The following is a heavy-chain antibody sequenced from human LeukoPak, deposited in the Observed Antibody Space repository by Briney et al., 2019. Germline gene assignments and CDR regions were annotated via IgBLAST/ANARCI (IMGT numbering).Heavy chain of an antibody. D-gene: IGHD4-23*01. CDR3: ARTSGFSGNWRDFDL. CDR2: INSDGSRT. Sequence: PGESLRLSCAVSGFTLSSYWMHWVRQVPGKGLMWVSRINSDGSRTNYADSVRGRFTVSRDNAKNTLYLQMNSLGDGDTALYYCARTSGFSGNWRDFDLWGQGTLVTVSS. V-gene: IGHV3-74*01. CDR1: GFTLSSYW. J-gene: IGHJ4*02.